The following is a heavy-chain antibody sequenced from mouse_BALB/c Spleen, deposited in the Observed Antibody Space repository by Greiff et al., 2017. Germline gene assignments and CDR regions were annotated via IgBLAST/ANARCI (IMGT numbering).Heavy chain of an antibody. V-gene: IGHV5-17*02. Sequence: EVKLVESGGGLVQPGGSRKLSCAASGFTFSSFGMHWVRQAPEKGLEWVAYISSGSSTIYYADTVKGRFTISRDNPKNTLFLQMTSLRSEDTAMYYCARGTGTGFAYWGQGTLVTVSA. D-gene: IGHD4-1*01. CDR1: GFTFSSFG. CDR3: ARGTGTGFAY. CDR2: ISSGSSTI. J-gene: IGHJ3*01.